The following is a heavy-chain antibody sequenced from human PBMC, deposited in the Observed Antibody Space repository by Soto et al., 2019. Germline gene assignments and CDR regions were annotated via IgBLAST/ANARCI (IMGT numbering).Heavy chain of an antibody. CDR1: GFTFSSCA. Sequence: EVQLLESGGGLVQPGGSLRLSCAASGFTFSSCAMTWVRQAPGKGLEWVSTIGDSGGATYYADSVKGRFTVSRDNSKNTLYLQMSSLTAEDTAVYYCAKGARGTANNWFDPWGQGTLVTVSS. D-gene: IGHD1-7*01. V-gene: IGHV3-23*01. CDR3: AKGARGTANNWFDP. CDR2: IGDSGGAT. J-gene: IGHJ5*02.